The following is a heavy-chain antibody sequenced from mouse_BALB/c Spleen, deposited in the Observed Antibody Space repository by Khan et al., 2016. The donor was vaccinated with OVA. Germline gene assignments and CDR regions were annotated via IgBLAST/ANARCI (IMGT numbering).Heavy chain of an antibody. CDR1: GYSFTVYY. CDR3: VRGYDFFDY. J-gene: IGHJ3*01. D-gene: IGHD2-14*01. V-gene: IGHV1-18*01. Sequence: EVQLQQSGPDLVKPGSSVNISCKASGYSFTVYYMHWVKQSHGKSLECIGRVNPNNGDTTYNQKFKDKAILPVDKSSTTAYMELRSLTSEDSEVNYCVRGYDFFDYWGQGTLVTVSA. CDR2: VNPNNGDT.